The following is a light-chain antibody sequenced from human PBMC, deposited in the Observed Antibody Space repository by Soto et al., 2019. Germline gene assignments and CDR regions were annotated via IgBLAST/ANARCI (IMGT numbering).Light chain of an antibody. V-gene: IGKV3-11*01. CDR2: DAS. Sequence: EIVLTQSPATLSLSPGERASLSCRASQSIRTYLAWYQQKPGQAPRLLIYDASNRATGIPARFSGSGYGTDFTLTISSLEAEALAVYYCQQRANWLLTFGGGSKVEIK. J-gene: IGKJ4*01. CDR3: QQRANWLLT. CDR1: QSIRTY.